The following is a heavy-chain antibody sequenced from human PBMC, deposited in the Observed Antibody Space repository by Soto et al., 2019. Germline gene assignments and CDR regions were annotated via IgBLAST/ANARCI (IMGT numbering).Heavy chain of an antibody. CDR1: GYTFTSYY. Sequence: GASVKVSCKASGYTFTSYYMHWVRQAPGKGLEWMGIINPSGGSTSYAQKFQGRVTMTRDTSTSTVYMELSSLRSEDTAVYYCARQIRKGATDYWGQGTLVTVSS. D-gene: IGHD1-26*01. CDR3: ARQIRKGATDY. CDR2: INPSGGST. J-gene: IGHJ4*02. V-gene: IGHV1-46*01.